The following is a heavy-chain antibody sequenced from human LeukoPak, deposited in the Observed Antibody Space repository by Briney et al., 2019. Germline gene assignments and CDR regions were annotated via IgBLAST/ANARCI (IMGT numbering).Heavy chain of an antibody. Sequence: PSETLSPICTVSGGSISSGGYYWSWIRQHPGKGLEWIGHIYYSGSTYYNPSLKSRVTISVDTSKNQFSLKLSSVTAADTAVYYCARGALWGSYRYTYFDYWGQGTLVTVSS. CDR3: ARGALWGSYRYTYFDY. V-gene: IGHV4-31*03. CDR2: IYYSGST. CDR1: GGSISSGGYY. D-gene: IGHD3-16*02. J-gene: IGHJ4*02.